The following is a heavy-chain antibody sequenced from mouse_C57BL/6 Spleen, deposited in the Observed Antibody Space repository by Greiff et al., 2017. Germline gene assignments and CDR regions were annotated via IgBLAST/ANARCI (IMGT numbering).Heavy chain of an antibody. CDR1: GYTFTSYW. J-gene: IGHJ2*01. Sequence: VQLQQSGTELVKPGASVKLSCKASGYTFTSYWMHWVKQRPGQGLEWIGNINPSNGGTNYNEKFKSKATLTVDKSSSTAYMQLSSLTSEDSAVYYGARSIHYSNPYYFDYWGQGTTLTVSS. V-gene: IGHV1-53*01. CDR2: INPSNGGT. D-gene: IGHD2-5*01. CDR3: ARSIHYSNPYYFDY.